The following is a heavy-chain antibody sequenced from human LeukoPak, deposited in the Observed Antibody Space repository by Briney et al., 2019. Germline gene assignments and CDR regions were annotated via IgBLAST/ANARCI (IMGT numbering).Heavy chain of an antibody. CDR1: GYSFNTYW. D-gene: IGHD2-2*01. Sequence: GESLKISCRGSGYSFNTYWIGWVRQMPGKGLEWMGSIYPGDSDTRYSPSFQGQVTMSAAKSINTAYLQWSSLKASDTAMYYCARRQGCSSTSCPPDYWGQGTLVTVSS. J-gene: IGHJ4*02. CDR2: IYPGDSDT. V-gene: IGHV5-51*01. CDR3: ARRQGCSSTSCPPDY.